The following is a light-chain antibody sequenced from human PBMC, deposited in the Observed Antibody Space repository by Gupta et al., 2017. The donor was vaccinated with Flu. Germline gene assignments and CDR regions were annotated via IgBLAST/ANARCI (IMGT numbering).Light chain of an antibody. V-gene: IGKV3-11*01. CDR3: QQRSNWPLT. CDR2: DAS. Sequence: EVVLTQSPATLSLSPGERATLSCRASQSISSKLGWYQQRPGQAPRLLIYDASNRATGIPDRFSGSGSGTDFTLTISSLEPEDFAVYYCQQRSNWPLTFGGGTQVEIK. J-gene: IGKJ4*01. CDR1: QSISSK.